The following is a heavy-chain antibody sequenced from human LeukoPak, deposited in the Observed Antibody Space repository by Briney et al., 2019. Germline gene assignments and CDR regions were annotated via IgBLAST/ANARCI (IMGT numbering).Heavy chain of an antibody. Sequence: PSETLSLTCTVSGGSISSGSYYWSWIRQPAGKGLEWIGRFYTSGSTNYNPSLKSRVTISVNTSKNQFSLKLSSVTAADTAVYYCAKPGDGGPLDYGGQGTRVTVSS. V-gene: IGHV4-61*02. J-gene: IGHJ4*02. CDR2: FYTSGST. CDR1: GGSISSGSYY. D-gene: IGHD3-16*01. CDR3: AKPGDGGPLDY.